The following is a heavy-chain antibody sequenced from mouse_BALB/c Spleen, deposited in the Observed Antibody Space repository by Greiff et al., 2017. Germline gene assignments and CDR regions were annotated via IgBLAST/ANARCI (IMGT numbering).Heavy chain of an antibody. J-gene: IGHJ4*01. V-gene: IGHV5-17*02. CDR3: ARGDYRYGYAMDY. D-gene: IGHD2-14*01. CDR1: GFTFSSFG. Sequence: EVKLMESGGGLVKPGGSRKLSCAASGFTFSSFGMHWVRQAPEKGLEWVAYISSGSSTIYYADTVKGRFTISRDNPKNTLFLQMTSLRSEDTAMYYCARGDYRYGYAMDYWGQGTSVTVSS. CDR2: ISSGSSTI.